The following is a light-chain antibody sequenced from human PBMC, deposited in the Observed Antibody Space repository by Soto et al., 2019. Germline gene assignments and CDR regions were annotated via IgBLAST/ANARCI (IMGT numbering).Light chain of an antibody. CDR3: QVWDGSSDHVL. Sequence: YELTQPPSVSVAPGKTARITCGGDNIGSKNVHWYQQRPGQAPVLVIYYDSDRPSGMPERFSGSNSGNTATLTISRVEAGDEADYYSQVWDGSSDHVLFGGGTKLTVL. V-gene: IGLV3-21*04. J-gene: IGLJ2*01. CDR1: NIGSKN. CDR2: YDS.